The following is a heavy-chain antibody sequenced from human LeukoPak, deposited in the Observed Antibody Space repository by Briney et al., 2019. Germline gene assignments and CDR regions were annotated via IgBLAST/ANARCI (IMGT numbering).Heavy chain of an antibody. V-gene: IGHV1-3*01. D-gene: IGHD6-19*01. CDR1: GGTFSSYA. CDR3: ARDGSSGWSWFDP. J-gene: IGHJ5*02. CDR2: INAGNGNT. Sequence: ASVKVSCKASGGTFSSYAISWVRQAPGQRLEWMGWINAGNGNTKYSQKFQGRVTITRDTSASTAYMELSSLRSEDTSVYYCARDGSSGWSWFDPWGQGTLVTVSS.